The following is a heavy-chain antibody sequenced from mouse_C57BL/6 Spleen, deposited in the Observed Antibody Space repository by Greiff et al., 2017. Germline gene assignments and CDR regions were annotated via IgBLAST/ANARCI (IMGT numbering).Heavy chain of an antibody. Sequence: VQLQQSGPVLVKPGASVKMSCKASGYTFTDYYMNWVKQSHGKSLEWIGVINPYNGGTSYNQKFKGKATLTVDKSSSTAYMELNSLTSEDSAVYYCARELGYAMDYWGQGTSVTVSS. CDR1: GYTFTDYY. V-gene: IGHV1-19*01. CDR3: ARELGYAMDY. D-gene: IGHD3-3*01. J-gene: IGHJ4*01. CDR2: INPYNGGT.